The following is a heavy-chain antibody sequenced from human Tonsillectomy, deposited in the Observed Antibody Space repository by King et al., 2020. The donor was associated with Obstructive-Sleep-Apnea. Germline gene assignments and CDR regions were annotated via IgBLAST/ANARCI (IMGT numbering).Heavy chain of an antibody. Sequence: VQLQESGPGLVKPSETLSLTCSVSGFSISSGFYWGWVRQPPGKGLEWLANIYHSGTTYYNPSLKSRVTISVDTSKNHISLTMTSMTAADTAVYYCARALTTVAWFDPWGQGSLVIVSS. V-gene: IGHV4-38-2*02. CDR1: GFSISSGFY. J-gene: IGHJ5*02. D-gene: IGHD4-11*01. CDR3: ARALTTVAWFDP. CDR2: IYHSGTT.